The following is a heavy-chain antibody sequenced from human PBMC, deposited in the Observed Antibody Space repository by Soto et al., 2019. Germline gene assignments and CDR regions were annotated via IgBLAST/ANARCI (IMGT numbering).Heavy chain of an antibody. Sequence: SVKVSCKASGYTFTSFGVNWARQAPGQGLEWMGWVIPIFGTAKYAQKFQGRVTITADKSTSTAYMELSSLRSEDTAVYYCARIWSGYYSPLSFDPWGQGTLVTVSS. D-gene: IGHD3-3*01. V-gene: IGHV1-69*06. CDR1: GYTFTSFG. J-gene: IGHJ5*02. CDR2: VIPIFGTA. CDR3: ARIWSGYYSPLSFDP.